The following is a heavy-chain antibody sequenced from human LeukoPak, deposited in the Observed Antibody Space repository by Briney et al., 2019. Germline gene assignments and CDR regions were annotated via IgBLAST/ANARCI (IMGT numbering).Heavy chain of an antibody. J-gene: IGHJ3*02. V-gene: IGHV1-24*01. Sequence: ASVKVSCKVSGYTLTELPMHWVRQAPGKGLEWMGGFDPEDGETIYAQKFQGRVTMTEDTSTDTAYMELSSLRSEDTAVYYCATPHYDSSGDDAFDIWGQGTMVTVSS. D-gene: IGHD3-22*01. CDR3: ATPHYDSSGDDAFDI. CDR2: FDPEDGET. CDR1: GYTLTELP.